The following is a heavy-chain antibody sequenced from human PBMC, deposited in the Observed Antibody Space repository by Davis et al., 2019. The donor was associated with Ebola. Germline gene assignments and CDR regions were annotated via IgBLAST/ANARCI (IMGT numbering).Heavy chain of an antibody. CDR2: ISSSSSYI. Sequence: GESLKISCAASGFTFSSYSMNWVRQAPGKGLEWVSSISSSSSYIYYADSVKGRFTISRDNAKNSLYLQMNSLRDEDTAVYYCAREGLGMITFGGVIVKPSFDYWGQGTLVTVSS. CDR1: GFTFSSYS. J-gene: IGHJ4*02. D-gene: IGHD3-16*02. CDR3: AREGLGMITFGGVIVKPSFDY. V-gene: IGHV3-21*01.